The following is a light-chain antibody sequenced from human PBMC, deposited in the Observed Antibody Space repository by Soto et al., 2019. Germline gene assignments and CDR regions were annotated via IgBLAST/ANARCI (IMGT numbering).Light chain of an antibody. V-gene: IGKV3-15*01. J-gene: IGKJ1*01. CDR1: QSVRSN. Sequence: EIVMTQSPATLSVSPGERATLSCRASQSVRSNLGWYQQKPGQAPRLLIYGASTRATGIPARFSGSGSGTEFPLTISSLQSVDFAVYYCQQYNNWPRTFGQGTKVEIK. CDR2: GAS. CDR3: QQYNNWPRT.